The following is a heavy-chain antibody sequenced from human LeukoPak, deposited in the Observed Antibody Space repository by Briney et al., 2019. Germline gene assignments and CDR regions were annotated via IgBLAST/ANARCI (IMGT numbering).Heavy chain of an antibody. D-gene: IGHD3-22*01. V-gene: IGHV1-2*02. J-gene: IGHJ4*02. CDR3: ARDRTEMRAYYYDSSGYSLDY. Sequence: ASVKVSCKASGYTFTGYYMHWVRQAPGQGLEWMGWINPNSGGTNYAQKFQGRVTMTRDTSISTAYMELSRLRSDDTAVYYYARDRTEMRAYYYDSSGYSLDYWGQGTLVTVSS. CDR2: INPNSGGT. CDR1: GYTFTGYY.